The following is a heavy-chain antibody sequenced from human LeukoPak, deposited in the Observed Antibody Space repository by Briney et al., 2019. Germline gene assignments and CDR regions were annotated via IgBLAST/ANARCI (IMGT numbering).Heavy chain of an antibody. CDR2: IYHSGST. CDR1: GYSISSGYY. J-gene: IGHJ1*01. V-gene: IGHV4-38-2*01. D-gene: IGHD2-2*01. Sequence: SETLSLTCAVSGYSISSGYYWGWIRQPPGKGLGWIGSIYHSGSTYYNPSLKSRVTISVDTSKNQFSLKLSSVTAADTAVHYCARHAYCSSTSCYWRPVYFQHWGQGTLVTVSS. CDR3: ARHAYCSSTSCYWRPVYFQH.